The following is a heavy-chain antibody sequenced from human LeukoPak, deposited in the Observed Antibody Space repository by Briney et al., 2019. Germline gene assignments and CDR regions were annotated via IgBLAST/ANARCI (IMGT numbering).Heavy chain of an antibody. J-gene: IGHJ4*02. V-gene: IGHV1-8*01. CDR3: ARGQLVTMVRGVMMSD. CDR2: MNPNSGNT. D-gene: IGHD3-10*01. Sequence: ASVRVSCKASGYTFTSYDINWVRQATGQGLEWMGWMNPNSGNTGYAQKFQGRVTMTRNTSISTAYMELSSLRSEDTAVYYCARGQLVTMVRGVMMSDWGQGTLVTVSS. CDR1: GYTFTSYD.